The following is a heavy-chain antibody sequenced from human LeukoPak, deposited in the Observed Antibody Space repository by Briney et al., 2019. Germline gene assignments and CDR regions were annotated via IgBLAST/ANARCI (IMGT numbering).Heavy chain of an antibody. CDR1: GYTFTSYG. J-gene: IGHJ4*02. Sequence: GASVKVSCKASGYTFTSYGISWVRQAPGQGLEWMGGIIPIFGTANYAQKFQGRVTITADESTSTAYMELSSLRSEDTAVYYCARGQWRGTALDYWGQGTLVTVSS. CDR3: ARGQWRGTALDY. V-gene: IGHV1-69*13. D-gene: IGHD6-19*01. CDR2: IIPIFGTA.